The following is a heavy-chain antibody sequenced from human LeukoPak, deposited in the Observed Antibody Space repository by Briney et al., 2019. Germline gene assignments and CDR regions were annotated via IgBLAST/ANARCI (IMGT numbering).Heavy chain of an antibody. Sequence: GESLKISCKGSGYSFTSYWIGWVRQMPGKGLEGMGIIYPGDSDTRYSPAFQGQVTISADKSISTAYLQWSSLKASDTAMYYCASAYSYGNDAFDIWGQGTMVTVSS. CDR1: GYSFTSYW. J-gene: IGHJ3*02. CDR2: IYPGDSDT. D-gene: IGHD5-18*01. CDR3: ASAYSYGNDAFDI. V-gene: IGHV5-51*01.